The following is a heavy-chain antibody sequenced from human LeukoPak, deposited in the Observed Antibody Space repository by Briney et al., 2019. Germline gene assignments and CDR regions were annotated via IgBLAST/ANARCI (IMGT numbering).Heavy chain of an antibody. CDR2: INSDESRP. J-gene: IGHJ4*02. V-gene: IGHV3-74*01. CDR1: GFTFSSYS. Sequence: PGGSLRLSCAASGFTFSSYSMNWVRQAPGKGLVWVSRINSDESRPAYADSVKGRFTISRDNAKNTLYLQMNSLRVEDTAVYYCARGEGDIVVVPAAIEAFGLDERLDYWGQGTLVTVSS. D-gene: IGHD2-2*02. CDR3: ARGEGDIVVVPAAIEAFGLDERLDY.